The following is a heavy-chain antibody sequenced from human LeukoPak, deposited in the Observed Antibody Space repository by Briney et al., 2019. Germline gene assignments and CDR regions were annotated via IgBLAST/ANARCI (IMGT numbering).Heavy chain of an antibody. CDR2: IYYSGST. V-gene: IGHV4-34*01. CDR3: ARDQDTAMVKNWFDP. Sequence: SETLSLTCAVYGGSFSGYYWSWIRQPPGKGLEWIGSIYYSGSTYYNPSLKSRVTISVDTSKNQFSLKLSSVSAADTAVYYCARDQDTAMVKNWFDPWGQGALVTVSS. D-gene: IGHD5-18*01. J-gene: IGHJ5*02. CDR1: GGSFSGYY.